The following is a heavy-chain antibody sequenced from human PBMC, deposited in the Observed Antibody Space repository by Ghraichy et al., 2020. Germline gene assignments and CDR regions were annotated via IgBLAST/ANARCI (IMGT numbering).Heavy chain of an antibody. CDR1: GFTFSSYS. D-gene: IGHD3-22*01. V-gene: IGHV3-21*01. Sequence: GGSLSLSCAASGFTFSSYSMNWVRQAPGKGLEWVSSISSSSSYIYYADSVKGRFTISRDNAKNSLYLQMNSLRAEDTAVYYCARVLGDSTLRDAFDIWGQGTMVTVSS. CDR3: ARVLGDSTLRDAFDI. CDR2: ISSSSSYI. J-gene: IGHJ3*02.